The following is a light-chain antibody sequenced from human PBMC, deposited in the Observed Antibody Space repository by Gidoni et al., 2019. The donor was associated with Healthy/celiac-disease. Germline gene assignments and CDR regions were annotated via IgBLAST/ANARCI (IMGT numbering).Light chain of an antibody. CDR3: QQYDNLLT. J-gene: IGKJ4*01. CDR2: DAS. Sequence: DIQMTQSPSSLSASVGDRVTITCQASQDISNYLNWYQQKPGKAPKLLIYDASNLETGVPSRFSGSGSGTEFTFTISSLQPEDMATYYCQQYDNLLTFGGXTKVEIK. V-gene: IGKV1-33*01. CDR1: QDISNY.